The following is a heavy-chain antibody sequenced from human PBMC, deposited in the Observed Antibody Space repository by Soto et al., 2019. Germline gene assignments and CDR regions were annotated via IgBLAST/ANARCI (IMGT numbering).Heavy chain of an antibody. CDR1: GGSISSGDYY. CDR2: IYYSGST. CDR3: GRLEGLATISYYFDY. Sequence: SETLSLPCTVSGGSISSGDYYWSWIRQPPGKGLEWIGYIYYSGSTYYNPSLESRVTISVDKSKNQFSLKLMSLSAADTAVYYCGRLEGLATISYYFDYWGQGALVTVSS. V-gene: IGHV4-30-4*01. D-gene: IGHD3-9*01. J-gene: IGHJ4*02.